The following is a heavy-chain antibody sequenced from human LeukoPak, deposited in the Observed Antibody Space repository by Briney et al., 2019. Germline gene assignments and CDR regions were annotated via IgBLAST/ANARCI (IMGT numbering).Heavy chain of an antibody. CDR2: IKQDGSEK. V-gene: IGHV3-7*01. D-gene: IGHD3-22*01. CDR3: TTADYYDSSGYYYDYFDY. J-gene: IGHJ4*02. CDR1: GFTFSSYW. Sequence: GGSLRLSCAASGFTFSSYWMSWVRQAPGKGLEWVANIKQDGSEKYYVDSVKGRFTISRDNAKNSLYLQMNSLRAEDTAVYYCTTADYYDSSGYYYDYFDYWGQGTLVTVSS.